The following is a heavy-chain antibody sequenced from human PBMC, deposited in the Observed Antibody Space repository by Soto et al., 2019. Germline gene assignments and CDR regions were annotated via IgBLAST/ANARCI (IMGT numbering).Heavy chain of an antibody. Sequence: SETLSLTCTVSSGSISSTIYSWDWIRQPPGKGLEWIGSIFYSGSTYYNPSLKILVTISVDTSKNQFSLTLTSVTAADTAVYYCARQCRGVTCHWFVPWGQGTLVTVSS. CDR3: ARQCRGVTCHWFVP. D-gene: IGHD2-15*01. CDR1: SGSISSTIYS. CDR2: IFYSGST. J-gene: IGHJ5*02. V-gene: IGHV4-39*01.